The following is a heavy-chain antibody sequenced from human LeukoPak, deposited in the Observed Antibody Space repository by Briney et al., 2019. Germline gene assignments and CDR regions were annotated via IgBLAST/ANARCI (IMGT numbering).Heavy chain of an antibody. Sequence: ASVTVSCKASGYTFTGYYMHWVRQAPGQGLEWMGWINPNSGGTNYAQKFQGRVTMTRDTSISTAYMELSRLRSDDTAVYYCARDNWDIVVVVAAMSWFDPWGQGTLVTVSS. CDR1: GYTFTGYY. V-gene: IGHV1-2*02. CDR2: INPNSGGT. CDR3: ARDNWDIVVVVAAMSWFDP. J-gene: IGHJ5*02. D-gene: IGHD2-15*01.